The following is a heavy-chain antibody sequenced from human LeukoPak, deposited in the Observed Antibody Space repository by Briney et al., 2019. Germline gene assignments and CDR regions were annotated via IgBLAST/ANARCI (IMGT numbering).Heavy chain of an antibody. V-gene: IGHV3-21*01. Sequence: GGSLPLPCAASGFTFSSYSMNWVRQAPGKGLEWVSSISSSSSYIYYADSVKGRFTISRDNAKNSLYLQMNSLRAEDTAVYYCAREPYYYDSSGYYSEAFDIWGQGTMVTVSS. J-gene: IGHJ3*02. CDR1: GFTFSSYS. CDR2: ISSSSSYI. D-gene: IGHD3-22*01. CDR3: AREPYYYDSSGYYSEAFDI.